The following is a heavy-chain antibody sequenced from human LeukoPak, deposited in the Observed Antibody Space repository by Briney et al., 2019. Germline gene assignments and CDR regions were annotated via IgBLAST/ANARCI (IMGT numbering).Heavy chain of an antibody. D-gene: IGHD4-17*01. CDR1: GGSISSGSYY. V-gene: IGHV4-61*02. Sequence: SETLSLTCTVSGGSISSGSYYWSWIRQPAGKGLEWIGRIYTSGSTNYTPSLKSRVTISVDTSKNQFSLKLSSVTAADTAVYYCARGGTVTPFDYWGQGTLVTVSS. J-gene: IGHJ4*02. CDR2: IYTSGST. CDR3: ARGGTVTPFDY.